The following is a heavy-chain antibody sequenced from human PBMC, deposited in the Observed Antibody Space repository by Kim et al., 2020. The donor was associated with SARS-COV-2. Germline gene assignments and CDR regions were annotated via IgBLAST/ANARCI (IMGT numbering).Heavy chain of an antibody. CDR2: IWYDGSNK. V-gene: IGHV3-33*06. J-gene: IGHJ3*02. Sequence: GGSLRLSCAASGFTFSSYGMHWVRQAPGKGLEWVAVIWYDGSNKYYADSVKGRFTISRDNSKNTLYLQMNSLRAEDTAVYYCAKIVGADAFDIWGQGTMVTVSS. CDR1: GFTFSSYG. CDR3: AKIVGADAFDI. D-gene: IGHD1-26*01.